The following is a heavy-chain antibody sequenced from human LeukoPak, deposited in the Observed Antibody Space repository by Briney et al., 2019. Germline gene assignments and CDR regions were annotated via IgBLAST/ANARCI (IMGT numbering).Heavy chain of an antibody. Sequence: GASVKVSCKASGGTFSSYAISWVRQAPGQGLEWMGGIIPIFGTANYAQKLQGRVTITADESTSTAYMELSSLRSEDTAVYYCARVVVVPAAMSDYYYYGMDVWGQGTTVTVSS. J-gene: IGHJ6*02. CDR3: ARVVVVPAAMSDYYYYGMDV. D-gene: IGHD2-2*01. CDR1: GGTFSSYA. CDR2: IIPIFGTA. V-gene: IGHV1-69*13.